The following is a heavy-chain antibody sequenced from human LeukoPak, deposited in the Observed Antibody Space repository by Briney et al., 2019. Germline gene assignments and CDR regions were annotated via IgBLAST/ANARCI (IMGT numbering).Heavy chain of an antibody. J-gene: IGHJ4*02. CDR2: ISSSSSYI. D-gene: IGHD6-13*01. CDR3: ARVEEYSSSWYGY. CDR1: GFTFSSYS. Sequence: PGGSLRLSCAASGFTFSSYSMNWVRQAPGKGLEWVSSISSSSSYIYYAGSVKGRFTISRDNAKNSLYLQMNSLRAEDTAVYYCARVEEYSSSWYGYWGQGTLVTVSS. V-gene: IGHV3-21*01.